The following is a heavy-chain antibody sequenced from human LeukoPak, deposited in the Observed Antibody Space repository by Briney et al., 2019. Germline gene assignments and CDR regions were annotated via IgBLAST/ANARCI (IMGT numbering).Heavy chain of an antibody. CDR1: AYSFTSYW. CDR2: IYPGDCDT. J-gene: IGHJ3*02. CDR3: ATNTMFRGIHAFDI. V-gene: IGHV5-51*01. D-gene: IGHD3-10*01. Sequence: GESLKISCKGSAYSFTSYWIGWVRQLPGKSLQWMGIIYPGDCDTRYSPSFQGQVTISADNSISTAYLQWSSLKASDSAMYYCATNTMFRGIHAFDIWGQGTLVTVSS.